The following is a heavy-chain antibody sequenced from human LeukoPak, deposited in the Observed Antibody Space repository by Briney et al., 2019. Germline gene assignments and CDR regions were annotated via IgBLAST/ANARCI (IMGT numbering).Heavy chain of an antibody. D-gene: IGHD3-22*01. J-gene: IGHJ3*02. CDR3: AKDLRRITMIVVVITTISASGAFDI. CDR1: GFTFSSYA. Sequence: GGSLRLSCAASGFTFSSYALSWVRQAPGKGLEWVSAISGSGGSTYYADSVKGRFTISRDNSKNTLYLQMNSLRAEDTAVYYCAKDLRRITMIVVVITTISASGAFDIWGQGTMVTVSS. V-gene: IGHV3-23*01. CDR2: ISGSGGST.